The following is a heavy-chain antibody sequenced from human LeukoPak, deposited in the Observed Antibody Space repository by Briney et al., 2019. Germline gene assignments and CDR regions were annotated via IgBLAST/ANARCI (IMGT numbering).Heavy chain of an antibody. CDR2: IKSKIDGGTT. CDR1: GFTFNSAW. V-gene: IGHV3-15*01. J-gene: IGHJ4*02. D-gene: IGHD3-10*01. CDR3: AADLVPPPAYGFDY. Sequence: PGGSLRLSCAASGFTFNSAWMSWVRQAPGKGLEWIGRIKSKIDGGTTEYAAPVKGRSTISRDDSKSTLYLQMNSLKTEDTAVYFCAADLVPPPAYGFDYWGQGILVTVSS.